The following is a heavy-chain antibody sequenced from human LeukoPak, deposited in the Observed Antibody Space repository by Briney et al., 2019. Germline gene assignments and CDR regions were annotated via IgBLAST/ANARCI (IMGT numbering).Heavy chain of an antibody. D-gene: IGHD5-12*01. J-gene: IGHJ4*02. Sequence: GGSLRLSCAASGFTFSIYWMSWVRQAPGKGLEWVANIKQDGSEKYYVDSVKGRFTISRDNAKNSLYLQMNSLRAEDTAVYYCARESDIVATLSDWGQGTLVTVSS. CDR1: GFTFSIYW. CDR3: ARESDIVATLSD. CDR2: IKQDGSEK. V-gene: IGHV3-7*01.